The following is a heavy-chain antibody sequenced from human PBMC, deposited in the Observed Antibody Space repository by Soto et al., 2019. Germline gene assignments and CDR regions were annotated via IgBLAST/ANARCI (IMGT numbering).Heavy chain of an antibody. CDR2: ISHDGSKK. CDR1: GFAFSSFG. CDR3: AKDRNNANYDYGPDV. D-gene: IGHD1-1*01. V-gene: IGHV3-30*18. Sequence: QVQLVESGGGVVQPGRSLRLSCVASGFAFSSFGMHWVRQAPGKGLEWVAVISHDGSKKKFVDSVKGRFTISRDDSGNTLYLQMNRLRADDTAVYFCAKDRNNANYDYGPDVWAQGTTVTASS. J-gene: IGHJ6*02.